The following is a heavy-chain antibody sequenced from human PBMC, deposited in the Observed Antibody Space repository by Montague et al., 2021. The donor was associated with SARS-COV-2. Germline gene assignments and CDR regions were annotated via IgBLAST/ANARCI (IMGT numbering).Heavy chain of an antibody. Sequence: SETLSLTCTVSRDSVSSGSYYWSWIRQPPGKGLEWIAYIHNTGNTKYNPSLSGRVTISIDTSKNQFSLKMSSVTAADTAVYYCARAGLPLIHEGVGWFDPWGQGTLVTVSS. D-gene: IGHD5-18*01. CDR3: ARAGLPLIHEGVGWFDP. J-gene: IGHJ5*02. V-gene: IGHV4-61*01. CDR1: RDSVSSGSYY. CDR2: IHNTGNT.